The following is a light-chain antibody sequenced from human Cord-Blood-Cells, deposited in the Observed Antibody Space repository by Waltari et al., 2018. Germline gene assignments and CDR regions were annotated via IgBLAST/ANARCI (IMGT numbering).Light chain of an antibody. CDR3: NSRDSSGNHLV. CDR2: GKN. V-gene: IGLV3-19*01. Sequence: SSELTQDPAVSVALGQTVRITCQGDSLRSYYASWYQQKPGQAPVLVIYGKNNRPPGIPDRFSGSSSGNTASLTITGAQAEDEADYYCNSRDSSGNHLVFGGGTKLTGL. CDR1: SLRSYY. J-gene: IGLJ3*02.